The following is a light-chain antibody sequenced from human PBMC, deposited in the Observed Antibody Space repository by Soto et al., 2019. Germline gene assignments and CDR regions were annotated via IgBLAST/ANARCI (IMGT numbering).Light chain of an antibody. Sequence: DIQMAQSPSSLSASVGDRVTITCRASQNINTYLNWYQQKPGTAPNLLIYAASILQSGVPSRFSGSGSGTDFTLTISSLQPEDFATYYCQQSSTIPRTFGQGTKVEIK. CDR1: QNINTY. CDR3: QQSSTIPRT. J-gene: IGKJ1*01. CDR2: AAS. V-gene: IGKV1-39*01.